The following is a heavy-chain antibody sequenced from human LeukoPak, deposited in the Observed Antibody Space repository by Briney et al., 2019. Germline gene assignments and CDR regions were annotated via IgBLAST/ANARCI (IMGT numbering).Heavy chain of an antibody. CDR1: DGSISSGSYY. J-gene: IGHJ5*02. CDR2: IFYSGSA. CDR3: AREKRGP. V-gene: IGHV4-61*01. Sequence: SETLSLTCTVSDGSISSGSYYWSWIRQPPGKGLEWIGYIFYSGSANYNPSLESRVTISVDTSKNQFSLKLSSVTAADTAVYYCAREKRGPWGQGTLVTVSS.